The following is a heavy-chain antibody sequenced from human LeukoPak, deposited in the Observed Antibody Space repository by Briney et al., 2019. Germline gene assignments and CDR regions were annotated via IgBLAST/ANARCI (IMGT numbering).Heavy chain of an antibody. CDR1: GGTFSSYA. Sequence: ASVKVSCKASGGTFSSYAISWVRQAPGQGLEWMGGIIPIFGTANYAQKFQGRVTITADESTSTAYMELSSLRSEDTAVYYCARGGDIVVVPAAMIPRYLNGDYHRAEYFQRWGQGTLVTVSS. V-gene: IGHV1-69*13. D-gene: IGHD2-2*01. CDR3: ARGGDIVVVPAAMIPRYLNGDYHRAEYFQR. J-gene: IGHJ1*01. CDR2: IIPIFGTA.